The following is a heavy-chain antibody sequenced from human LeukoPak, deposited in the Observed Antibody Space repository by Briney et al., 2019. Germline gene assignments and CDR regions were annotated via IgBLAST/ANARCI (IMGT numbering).Heavy chain of an antibody. CDR2: IYYSGST. CDR3: ARAAGFWSGYDE. J-gene: IGHJ4*02. CDR1: GGSINNYY. Sequence: SETLSLTCTVSGGSINNYYWSWIRQPPGKGLEWIGYIYYSGSTNYNPSLKSRVTISVDTSKNQFSLKLSSVTAADTAVYYCARAAGFWSGYDEWGQGTLVTVSS. V-gene: IGHV4-59*01. D-gene: IGHD3-3*01.